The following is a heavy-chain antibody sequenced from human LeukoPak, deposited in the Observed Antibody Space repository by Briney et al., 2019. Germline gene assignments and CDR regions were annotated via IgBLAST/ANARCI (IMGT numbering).Heavy chain of an antibody. CDR3: ARTTGFWSGYYPYYFDY. J-gene: IGHJ4*02. D-gene: IGHD3-3*01. Sequence: KPSETLSLTCAVYGGSFSGYYWSWIRQPPGKGLEWIGEINHSGSTNYNPSLKSRVTISVDTSKNQFSLKLSSVTAADTAVYYCARTTGFWSGYYPYYFDYWGQGTLVTVSS. V-gene: IGHV4-34*01. CDR1: GGSFSGYY. CDR2: INHSGST.